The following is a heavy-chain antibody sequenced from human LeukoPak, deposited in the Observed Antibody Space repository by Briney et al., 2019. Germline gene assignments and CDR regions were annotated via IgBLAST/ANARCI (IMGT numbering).Heavy chain of an antibody. CDR3: AIVGATFWFDP. Sequence: SETLSLTCAVYGGSFSGYYWSWIRQPPGKGLEWIGEINHSGSTNYNPSLKSRVTISVDTSSNQFSLKPTSVTAADTAVYYCAIVGATFWFDPWGQGTLVTVSS. D-gene: IGHD1-26*01. CDR1: GGSFSGYY. V-gene: IGHV4-34*01. CDR2: INHSGST. J-gene: IGHJ5*02.